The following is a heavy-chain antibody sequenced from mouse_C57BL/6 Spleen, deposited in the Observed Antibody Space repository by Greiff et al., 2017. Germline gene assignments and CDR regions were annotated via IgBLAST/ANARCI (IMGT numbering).Heavy chain of an antibody. Sequence: EVHLVESGGGLVKPGRSLKLSCAASAFPFRDSGMHWVRQAPEKGLEWVAYISSGSSTIYYADTVKGRFTISRDNAKYTLFLQMTSLWSEDTAMYYCERGNYYGNENAMDYWGQGASVTVSS. V-gene: IGHV5-17*01. CDR3: ERGNYYGNENAMDY. CDR2: ISSGSSTI. D-gene: IGHD2-1*01. CDR1: AFPFRDSG. J-gene: IGHJ4*01.